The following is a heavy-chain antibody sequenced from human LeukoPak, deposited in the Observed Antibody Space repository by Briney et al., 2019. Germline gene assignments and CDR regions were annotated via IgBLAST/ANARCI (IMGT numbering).Heavy chain of an antibody. Sequence: PSETLSLTCTVSGGSISSNSYYWSWIRQPAGKGLEWIGRIYTSGSTNYNPSLKSRVTISVDTSKNQFSLKLTSVSAADTAVYYCARDLTDYGDYEVYWSQGALVTVSS. CDR3: ARDLTDYGDYEVY. D-gene: IGHD4-17*01. CDR1: GGSISSNSYY. J-gene: IGHJ4*02. CDR2: IYTSGST. V-gene: IGHV4-61*02.